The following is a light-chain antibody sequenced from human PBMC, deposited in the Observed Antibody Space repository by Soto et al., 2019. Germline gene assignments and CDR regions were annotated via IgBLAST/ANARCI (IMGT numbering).Light chain of an antibody. CDR1: STDVGGYNY. CDR3: SSYAGSNNRGV. Sequence: QSVLTQPPSASGSPGQSVTISCTGTSTDVGGYNYISWYQHHPGKGPKLIIYEVSERPSGVPDRFSGSKSGNTASLTVSGLQAEDEADYYCSSYAGSNNRGVFGAGTKVT. V-gene: IGLV2-8*01. CDR2: EVS. J-gene: IGLJ1*01.